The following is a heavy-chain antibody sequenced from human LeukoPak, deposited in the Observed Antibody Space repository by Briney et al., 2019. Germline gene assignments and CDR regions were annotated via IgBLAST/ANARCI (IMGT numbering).Heavy chain of an antibody. Sequence: GGSLRLSCAASGFTFDDYAMHWVRQAPGKGLERVSGISWNSGSIGYADSVKGRFTISRDNAKNSLYLQMNSLRAEDTALYYCAKDKHYYGSGTICDWGQGTLVTVSS. CDR3: AKDKHYYGSGTICD. J-gene: IGHJ4*02. CDR1: GFTFDDYA. CDR2: ISWNSGSI. V-gene: IGHV3-9*01. D-gene: IGHD3-10*01.